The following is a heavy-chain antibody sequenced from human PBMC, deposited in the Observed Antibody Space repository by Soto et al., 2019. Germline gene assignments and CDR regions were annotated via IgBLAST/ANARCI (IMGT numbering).Heavy chain of an antibody. D-gene: IGHD2-21*01. J-gene: IGHJ4*02. Sequence: ASVLVSCTTAGSAFKHHAGSWGIQTPGEGLELVGWVSGYNDKTKSAQKFQGRVTMTTDTSTSTAYMELRSLRSDDTAVYYCARDFYPVAYFFDYWGQGTLVTVSS. CDR2: VSGYNDKT. CDR3: ARDFYPVAYFFDY. CDR1: GSAFKHHA. V-gene: IGHV1-18*01.